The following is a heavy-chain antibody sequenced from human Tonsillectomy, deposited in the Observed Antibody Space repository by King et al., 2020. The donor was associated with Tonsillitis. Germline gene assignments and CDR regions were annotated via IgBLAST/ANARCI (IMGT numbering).Heavy chain of an antibody. J-gene: IGHJ6*03. V-gene: IGHV4-59*01. CDR2: IYYSGTT. D-gene: IGHD3-9*01. CDR1: GGSFSSYY. CDR3: ARADGGYDILTGYYNYYYYYMDV. Sequence: VQLQESGPGLVKPSETLSLTCTVSGGSFSSYYWSWIRQPPGKGLEWIGYIYYSGTTNYNPSLKSRVTISVDTSKNQFSLKLNSVTAADTAVYYCARADGGYDILTGYYNYYYYYMDV.